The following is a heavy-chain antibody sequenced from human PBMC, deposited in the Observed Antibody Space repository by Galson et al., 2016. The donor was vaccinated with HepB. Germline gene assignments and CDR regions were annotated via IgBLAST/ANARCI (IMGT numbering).Heavy chain of an antibody. J-gene: IGHJ4*02. CDR1: GFSFSNSG. V-gene: IGHV3-23*01. CDR3: GKHGGFDY. CDR2: ITRSGDAT. D-gene: IGHD3-16*01. Sequence: SLRLSCAASGFSFSNSGMSWVRQAPGRGLEWVSGITRSGDATLYADFVKGRFTISRDNSKNTLYLDMNNLTAGDTAVYYCGKHGGFDYWGQGALVTVSS.